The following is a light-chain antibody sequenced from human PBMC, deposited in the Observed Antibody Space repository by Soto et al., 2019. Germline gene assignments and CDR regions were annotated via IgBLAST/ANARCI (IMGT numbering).Light chain of an antibody. Sequence: EIVLTQSPATLSLSPGERATLSSRASQSIGSYLAWYQQKPGQAPRLLIYDASNRATGIPARFSGSGSGTDFTLTISSREPEDFAVYFCQQRSNWLTFGGGTKVEIK. CDR1: QSIGSY. CDR2: DAS. V-gene: IGKV3-11*01. CDR3: QQRSNWLT. J-gene: IGKJ4*01.